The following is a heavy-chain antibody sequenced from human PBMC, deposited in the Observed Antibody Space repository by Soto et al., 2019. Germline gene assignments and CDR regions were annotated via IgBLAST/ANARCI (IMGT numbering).Heavy chain of an antibody. J-gene: IGHJ4*02. V-gene: IGHV3-9*01. D-gene: IGHD3-10*01. CDR1: GFTFDDYA. CDR3: AKDIEGSGSYAYFDY. Sequence: GGSLRLSCAASGFTFDDYAMHWVRQAPGKGLEWVSGISWNSGSIGYADSVKGRFTISRDNAKNSLYLQMNSLRAEDTALYYCAKDIEGSGSYAYFDYWGQGTLVTVSS. CDR2: ISWNSGSI.